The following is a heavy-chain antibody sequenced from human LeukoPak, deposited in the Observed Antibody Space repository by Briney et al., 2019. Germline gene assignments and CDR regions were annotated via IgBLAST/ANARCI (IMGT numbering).Heavy chain of an antibody. Sequence: ASVKVSCKASGYTSTSYDISWVRQAPGQGLEWMGWISAYNGSTNYAQKLQGRVTLTTDTSTSTAYMDLRSLRSDDTAVYYCARVVQSTDSSGFYLPEYFQHWGQGTLVTVSS. CDR2: ISAYNGST. CDR3: ARVVQSTDSSGFYLPEYFQH. J-gene: IGHJ1*01. CDR1: GYTSTSYD. D-gene: IGHD3-22*01. V-gene: IGHV1-18*01.